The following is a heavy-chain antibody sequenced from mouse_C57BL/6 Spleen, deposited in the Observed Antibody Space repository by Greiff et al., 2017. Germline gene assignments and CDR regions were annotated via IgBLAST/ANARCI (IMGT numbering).Heavy chain of an antibody. Sequence: EVTLVESEGGLVQPGSSMKLSCTASGFTFSDYYMAWVRQVPEKGLEWVANINYDGSSTYYLDSLKSRFIISRDNAKNILYLQMSSLKSEDTATYYCARAIYYGYDGYAMDYWGQGTSVTVSS. D-gene: IGHD2-2*01. CDR1: GFTFSDYY. CDR2: INYDGSST. CDR3: ARAIYYGYDGYAMDY. V-gene: IGHV5-16*01. J-gene: IGHJ4*01.